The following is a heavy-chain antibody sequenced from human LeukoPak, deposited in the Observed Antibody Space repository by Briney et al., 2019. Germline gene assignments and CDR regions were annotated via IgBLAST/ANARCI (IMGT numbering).Heavy chain of an antibody. CDR3: AGRAARFFDY. J-gene: IGHJ4*02. CDR1: GDSLNSYY. V-gene: IGHV4-59*01. D-gene: IGHD6-25*01. CDR2: IFYSGST. Sequence: SETLSLTCTVSGDSLNSYYWTLIRQPPGGGLQWIGYIFYSGSTNYNASLRSRVAISVDTSKNQFSLKLTSVTAADTAVYYCAGRAARFFDYWGQGILVTVSS.